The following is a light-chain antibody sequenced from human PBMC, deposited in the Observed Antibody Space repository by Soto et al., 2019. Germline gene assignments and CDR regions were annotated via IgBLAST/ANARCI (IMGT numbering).Light chain of an antibody. Sequence: EIVLTQSPATLSLSPGERATLSRRASQSVSSYLAWYQQKPGQAPRLLIYDASNRATGIPARFSGSGSGTDFTLTISSLEPEDFAVYYCQQCRSWPRTFGQGTKLEIK. V-gene: IGKV3-11*01. CDR3: QQCRSWPRT. J-gene: IGKJ2*01. CDR2: DAS. CDR1: QSVSSY.